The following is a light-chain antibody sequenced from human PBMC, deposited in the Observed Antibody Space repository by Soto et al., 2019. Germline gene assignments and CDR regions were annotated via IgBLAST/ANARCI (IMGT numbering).Light chain of an antibody. Sequence: EIVMTQSPATLSVSPGESATLSCRASQSVSSNLAWHQQKPGQAPRILMYDGSTRATGISARFSGSGSGTEFTLTISSLQSEDFAVYYCQQYHNWPITFGQGTRLEIK. V-gene: IGKV3-15*01. CDR2: DGS. CDR1: QSVSSN. CDR3: QQYHNWPIT. J-gene: IGKJ5*01.